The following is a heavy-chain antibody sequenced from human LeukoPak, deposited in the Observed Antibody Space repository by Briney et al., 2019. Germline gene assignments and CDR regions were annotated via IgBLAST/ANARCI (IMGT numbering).Heavy chain of an antibody. CDR2: INHSGST. J-gene: IGHJ6*03. D-gene: IGHD5-18*01. Sequence: PSETLSLTCAVYGGSFSGYYWSWIRQPPGKGLEWIGEINHSGSTNYNPSLKSRVTISVDTSKNQFSLKLSSVTAADTAVYYCARLLVHSRSGYSYGSHYYYMDVWGKGTTVTISS. V-gene: IGHV4-34*01. CDR3: ARLLVHSRSGYSYGSHYYYMDV. CDR1: GGSFSGYY.